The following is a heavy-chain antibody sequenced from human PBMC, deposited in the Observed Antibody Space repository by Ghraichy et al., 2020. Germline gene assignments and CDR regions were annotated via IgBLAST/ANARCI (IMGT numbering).Heavy chain of an antibody. J-gene: IGHJ5*02. V-gene: IGHV4-39*01. D-gene: IGHD3-9*01. Sequence: SETLSLTCTVSGGSISSSAYYWGWIRQPPGKGLEWIGSIHCSGSTYYNPSLESRVTTSVDTSKNQFSLKLTSVTAADTAVYYCARQQGYYDILSPFDPWGQGTLVTVSS. CDR1: GGSISSSAYY. CDR2: IHCSGST. CDR3: ARQQGYYDILSPFDP.